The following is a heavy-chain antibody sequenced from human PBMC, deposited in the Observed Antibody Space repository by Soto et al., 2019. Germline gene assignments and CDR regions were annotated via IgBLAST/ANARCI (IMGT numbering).Heavy chain of an antibody. J-gene: IGHJ4*02. V-gene: IGHV3-66*01. CDR3: ARDRLRLGELSLLGYFDY. Sequence: GGSLRLSCAASGFTVSSNYMSWVRQAPGKGLEWVSVIYSGGSTYYADSVKGRFTISRDNSKNTLSLQMNSLRAEDTAVYYCARDRLRLGELSLLGYFDYWGQGTLVTVSS. CDR2: IYSGGST. CDR1: GFTVSSNY. D-gene: IGHD3-16*02.